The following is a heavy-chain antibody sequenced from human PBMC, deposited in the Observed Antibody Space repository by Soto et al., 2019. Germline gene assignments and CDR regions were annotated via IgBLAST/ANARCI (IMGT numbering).Heavy chain of an antibody. J-gene: IGHJ4*02. CDR1: GFSFANHW. Sequence: GGSPRLSFAVSGFSFANHWMHWVRQAPGKGLEXXSXXXXXGXXXDDADSVKGRCTVSRDSGKNTLFRQRNSMRAEDTAGYYCATAEVDYWGLGCLV. CDR2: XXXXGXXX. V-gene: IGHV3-74*01. CDR3: ATAEVDY.